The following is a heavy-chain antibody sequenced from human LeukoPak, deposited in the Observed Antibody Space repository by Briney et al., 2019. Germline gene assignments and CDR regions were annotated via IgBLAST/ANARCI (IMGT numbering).Heavy chain of an antibody. V-gene: IGHV1-69*01. D-gene: IGHD3-9*01. CDR3: ASGGTQTPDILTGYYTYYFDY. Sequence: SVKVSCKASGGTFSVYAISWVRQAPGQRLDWMGGIIPIFKTTNSAQKFQDRVTITADESTSTAYMELSSLKSEDTAVYYCASGGTQTPDILTGYYTYYFDYWGQGTLVTVSS. CDR1: GGTFSVYA. CDR2: IIPIFKTT. J-gene: IGHJ4*02.